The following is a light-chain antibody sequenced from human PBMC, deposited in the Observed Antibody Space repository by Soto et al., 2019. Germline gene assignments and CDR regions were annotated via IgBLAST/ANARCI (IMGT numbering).Light chain of an antibody. J-gene: IGKJ1*01. CDR2: DAS. V-gene: IGKV3-11*01. CDR3: QQRSNWPRGT. CDR1: QSVSSY. Sequence: EILLTQSPGTLSLCPGEISTLCCRSSQSVSSYLAWYQQKPGQAPSLLIYDASNRATGIPARFSGSGSGTDFTLTISSLEPEDFAVYYCQQRSNWPRGTFGQGTKVDIK.